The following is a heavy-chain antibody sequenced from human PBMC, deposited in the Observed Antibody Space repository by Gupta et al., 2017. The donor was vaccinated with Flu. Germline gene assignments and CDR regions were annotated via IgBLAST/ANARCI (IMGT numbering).Heavy chain of an antibody. V-gene: IGHV4-31*03. CDR1: GGSISSGGYY. J-gene: IGHJ4*02. CDR2: IYYSGST. D-gene: IGHD3-22*01. Sequence: QVQLQESGPGLVKPSQTLSLTCTVSGGSISSGGYYWSWIPQHPGKGLEWIGYIYYSGSTSYNPSLKSRVTISVDTSKNQFSLRLSSVTAADTAVYYCARVAVGYYDSRGYSLGANRGYFDYWGQGTLVTVSS. CDR3: ARVAVGYYDSRGYSLGANRGYFDY.